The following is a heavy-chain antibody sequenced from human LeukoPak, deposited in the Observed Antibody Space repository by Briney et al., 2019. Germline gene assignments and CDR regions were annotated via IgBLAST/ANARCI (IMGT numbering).Heavy chain of an antibody. V-gene: IGHV3-33*01. CDR2: IRYDGSNK. CDR3: ARDGYCSGGSCYYYGMDV. D-gene: IGHD2-15*01. J-gene: IGHJ6*04. CDR1: GFTFSSYG. Sequence: PGGSLRLSCAASGFTFSSYGMHWVRQAPGKGLEWVAVIRYDGSNKYYADSVKGRFTISRDNSKNTLYLQMNSLRAEDTAVYYCARDGYCSGGSCYYYGMDVWGKGTTVTVSS.